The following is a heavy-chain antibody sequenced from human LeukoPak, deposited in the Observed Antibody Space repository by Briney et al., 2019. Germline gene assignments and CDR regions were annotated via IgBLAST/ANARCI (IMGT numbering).Heavy chain of an antibody. CDR3: ARGYYDSSGYSNTFDI. J-gene: IGHJ3*02. D-gene: IGHD3-22*01. V-gene: IGHV4-59*01. CDR2: IYYTGST. CDR1: GGSISSSY. Sequence: PSETLSLTCTVSGGSISSSYWSWIRQPPGKGLEWMGYIYYTGSTNYNPSLKSRVTMSVDTSKSQFSLKLTSATAADTAVYYCARGYYDSSGYSNTFDIWSQGTMVTVSS.